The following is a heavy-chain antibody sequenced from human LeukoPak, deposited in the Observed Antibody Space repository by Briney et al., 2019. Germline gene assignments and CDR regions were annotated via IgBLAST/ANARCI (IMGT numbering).Heavy chain of an antibody. CDR3: ARGTYYDFWKGNYFDY. V-gene: IGHV1-69*13. CDR2: IIPIFGTA. Sequence: VASVKVSCKASGYTFTSYGISWVRQAPGQGLEWMGGIIPIFGTANYAQKFQGRVTITADESTSTAYMELSSLRSEDTAVYYCARGTYYDFWKGNYFDYWGQGTLVTVSS. D-gene: IGHD3-3*01. CDR1: GYTFTSYG. J-gene: IGHJ4*02.